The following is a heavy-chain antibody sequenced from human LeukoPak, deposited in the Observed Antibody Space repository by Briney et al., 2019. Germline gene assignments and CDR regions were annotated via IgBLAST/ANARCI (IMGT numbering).Heavy chain of an antibody. CDR3: AKDLKAYGDKVDY. V-gene: IGHV3-23*01. D-gene: IGHD4-17*01. CDR1: GFTFSSYA. Sequence: PGGSLRLSXAASGFTFSSYAMSWVRQSPGKGLEWLSAISGSSGSTYYADSVKGRFTISRDNSKNTLYLQMNSLRAEDTAVYYCAKDLKAYGDKVDYWGQGTLVTVSS. CDR2: ISGSSGST. J-gene: IGHJ4*02.